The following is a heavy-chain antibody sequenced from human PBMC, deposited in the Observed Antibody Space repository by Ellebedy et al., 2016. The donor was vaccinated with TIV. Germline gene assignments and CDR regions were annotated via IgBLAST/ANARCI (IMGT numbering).Heavy chain of an antibody. J-gene: IGHJ4*02. CDR3: ARASSFGGVIALEY. V-gene: IGHV4-30-4*01. D-gene: IGHD3-16*02. CDR2: IFYSGST. CDR1: GGSINSGNSY. Sequence: SETLSLTCTVSGGSINSGNSYWSWIRQPPGKGLEWIGYIFYSGSTYYNPSLNSRLSISLDTSKNQFSLKLRSVTAADAAVYFCARASSFGGVIALEYWGQGTLVTVSS.